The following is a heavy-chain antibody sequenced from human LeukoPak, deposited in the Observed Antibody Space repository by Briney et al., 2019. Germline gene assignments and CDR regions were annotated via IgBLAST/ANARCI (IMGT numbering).Heavy chain of an antibody. J-gene: IGHJ6*04. V-gene: IGHV1-69*13. CDR3: AREEVPAATIYYGMDV. CDR1: GGTFSSYA. Sequence: GASVKVSCKASGGTFSSYAISWVRQAPGQGLEWMGGIIPIFGTANYAQMFQGRVTITADESTSTAYMELSSLRSEDTAVYYCAREEVPAATIYYGMDVWGKGTTVTVSS. D-gene: IGHD2-2*01. CDR2: IIPIFGTA.